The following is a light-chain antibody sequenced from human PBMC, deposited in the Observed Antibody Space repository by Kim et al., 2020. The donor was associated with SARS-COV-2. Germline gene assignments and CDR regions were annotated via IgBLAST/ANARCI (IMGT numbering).Light chain of an antibody. CDR3: SSQTSTATWV. V-gene: IGLV2-18*02. CDR1: SSDVGSYNR. J-gene: IGLJ3*02. CDR2: EVN. Sequence: QSVTISCTGSSSDVGSYNRVSWYQQPPGTAPKLIIYEVNNRPSGVPDRFAGSKSGNTASLTISGLQAEDEAYYYCSSQTSTATWVFGGGTKVTVL.